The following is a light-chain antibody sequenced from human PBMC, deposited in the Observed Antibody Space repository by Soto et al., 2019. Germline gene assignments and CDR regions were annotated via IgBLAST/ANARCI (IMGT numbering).Light chain of an antibody. V-gene: IGKV1-39*01. CDR1: QSISSY. J-gene: IGKJ1*01. Sequence: DIQMTQSPSSLSASVGDRVTITCRASQSISSYLNWYQQKPGKAPKLLIYAASSLPSGVPSRFSGSGSGTDFTPTISSLQHEDFANYYCQQNYSTPWTFGQGTKVEIK. CDR3: QQNYSTPWT. CDR2: AAS.